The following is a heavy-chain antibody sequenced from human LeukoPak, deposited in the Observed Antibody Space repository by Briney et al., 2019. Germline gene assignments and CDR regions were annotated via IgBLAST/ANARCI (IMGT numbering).Heavy chain of an antibody. Sequence: SQTLSLTCTVSGGSISSGDYYWTWLRQPPGKGLEWIGYIYYSGSTYYNPSLKSRVTISVDTSKNQYSLKLSSVTAADTAVYYCASITRYDYVWGSYRPVGDYWGQGTLVTVCS. CDR1: GGSISSGDYY. J-gene: IGHJ4*02. CDR3: ASITRYDYVWGSYRPVGDY. V-gene: IGHV4-30-4*01. CDR2: IYYSGST. D-gene: IGHD3-16*02.